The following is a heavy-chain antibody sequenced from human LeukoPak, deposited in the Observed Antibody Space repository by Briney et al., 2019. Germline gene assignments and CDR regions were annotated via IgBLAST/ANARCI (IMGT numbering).Heavy chain of an antibody. Sequence: GGSLRLSYAASGFTFRSYWMSWVRQAPGKGLEWVANIKQDGSEKYYVDSVKGRFTISRDNSKTSLYLQMNSLRADDTAVYYCASHHFPYYDVLAGYSDYWGQGTLVTVSS. V-gene: IGHV3-7*01. J-gene: IGHJ4*02. CDR1: GFTFRSYW. CDR3: ASHHFPYYDVLAGYSDY. CDR2: IKQDGSEK. D-gene: IGHD3-9*01.